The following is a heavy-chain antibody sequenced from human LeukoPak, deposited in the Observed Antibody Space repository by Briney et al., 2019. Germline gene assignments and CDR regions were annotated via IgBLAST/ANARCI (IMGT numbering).Heavy chain of an antibody. V-gene: IGHV3-33*01. J-gene: IGHJ4*02. CDR2: IWHDGSNK. CDR1: GFTLSSYG. Sequence: GGSLRLSCAASGFTLSSYGMHWVRQAPGKGLEWVAVIWHDGSNKYYADSVKGRFTISRDNSKNTLYLQMNSLRAEDTAVYYCARAQAHYCSGGSCFFSQLDYWGQGILVTVSS. CDR3: ARAQAHYCSGGSCFFSQLDY. D-gene: IGHD2-15*01.